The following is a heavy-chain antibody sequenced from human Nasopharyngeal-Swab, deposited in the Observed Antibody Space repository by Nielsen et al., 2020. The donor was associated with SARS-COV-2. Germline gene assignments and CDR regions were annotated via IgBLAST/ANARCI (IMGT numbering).Heavy chain of an antibody. CDR2: INPNSGGT. CDR1: GYTFTGYY. D-gene: IGHD6-19*01. J-gene: IGHJ3*02. CDR3: ARGSAVAGLGMRDAFDI. V-gene: IGHV1-2*02. Sequence: ASVKVSCKAAGYTFTGYYRHWGRQAPGQGLEWMGWINPNSGGTNYAQKFQGRVTMTRDTSISTAYMELSRLRSDDTAVYYYARGSAVAGLGMRDAFDIWGQGTMVTVSS.